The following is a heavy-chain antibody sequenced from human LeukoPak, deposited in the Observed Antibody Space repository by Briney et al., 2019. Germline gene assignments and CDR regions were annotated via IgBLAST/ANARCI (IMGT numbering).Heavy chain of an antibody. J-gene: IGHJ4*02. CDR1: GFSLSTSGVG. CDR3: AHRRSVAVVGTIWGLVDY. CDR2: IYWDDDK. V-gene: IGHV2-5*02. Sequence: SGPTLVKPTQTLTLTCTFSGFSLSTSGVGVGWIRQPPGKALEWLALIYWDDDKRYSPSLKSRLTITKDTSKNQVVLTMTNMDPVDTATYYCAHRRSVAVVGTIWGLVDYWGQGTLVTVSS. D-gene: IGHD6-19*01.